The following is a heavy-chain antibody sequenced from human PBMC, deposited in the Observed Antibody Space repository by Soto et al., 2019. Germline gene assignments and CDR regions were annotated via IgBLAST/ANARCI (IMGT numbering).Heavy chain of an antibody. V-gene: IGHV4-59*12. CDR2: IYYSGST. D-gene: IGHD3-10*01. CDR3: ARAQGDYYGSGSYLDY. J-gene: IGHJ4*02. Sequence: SETLSLTCAVYGGSFSSYYWSWIRQPPGKGLEWIGYIYYSGSTNYNPSLKSRVTISVDKSKNQFSLKLSSVTAADTAVYYCARAQGDYYGSGSYLDYWGQGTLVTVSS. CDR1: GGSFSSYY.